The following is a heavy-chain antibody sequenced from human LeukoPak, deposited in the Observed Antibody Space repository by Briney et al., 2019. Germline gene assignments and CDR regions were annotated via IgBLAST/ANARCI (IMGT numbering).Heavy chain of an antibody. V-gene: IGHV1-18*01. CDR2: ISTYNGDT. CDR3: AREAGGGYSYGSAFDI. CDR1: GYTSTSYG. Sequence: ASVKVSCKASGYTSTSYGISWVRQAPGQGLEWMGWISTYNGDTDYTQKLQGRVTMTTETSTSTAYMELSSLRSEDTAVYYCAREAGGGYSYGSAFDIWGQGTMVTVSS. D-gene: IGHD5-18*01. J-gene: IGHJ3*02.